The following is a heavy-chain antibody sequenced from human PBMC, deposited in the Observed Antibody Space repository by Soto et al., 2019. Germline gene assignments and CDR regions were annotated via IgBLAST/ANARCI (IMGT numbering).Heavy chain of an antibody. CDR3: ARGSSIAGLYYGMDV. J-gene: IGHJ6*02. CDR1: GGSISSGGYY. V-gene: IGHV4-31*03. Sequence: QVQLQESGPGLVKPSQTLSLTCTVSGGSISSGGYYWTWIRQHPGKGLEWIGYNYYSGITYYNPHLQSRVTISLDTSKNQFSLTLSAVTAADTAVYYCARGSSIAGLYYGMDVWGQVATVTVSS. CDR2: NYYSGIT. D-gene: IGHD6-6*01.